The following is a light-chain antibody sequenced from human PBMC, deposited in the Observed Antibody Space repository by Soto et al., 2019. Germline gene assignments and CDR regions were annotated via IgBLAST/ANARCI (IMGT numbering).Light chain of an antibody. Sequence: QSVLTQPPSVSGAPGQRVTISCTGSSSNIGAGYDVHWYQQLPGTAPKLLIYGNSNRPSGVPDRFSGSKSGTSASLAITGLQAEDEADYYCQSYDSSLVGVFGTGTNSPS. CDR3: QSYDSSLVGV. J-gene: IGLJ1*01. V-gene: IGLV1-40*01. CDR1: SSNIGAGYD. CDR2: GNS.